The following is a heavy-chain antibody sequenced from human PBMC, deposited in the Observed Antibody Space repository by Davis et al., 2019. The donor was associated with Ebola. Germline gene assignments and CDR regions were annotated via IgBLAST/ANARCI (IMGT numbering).Heavy chain of an antibody. CDR3: AVWFTTVTTESGY. D-gene: IGHD4-17*01. V-gene: IGHV4-39*01. CDR2: IDYSGSI. CDR1: PFSIISYGYY. Sequence: MPGGSLRLSCTVSPFSIISYGYYWGWIRQPPGKGLEWIGTIDYSGSIYYNPSLKSRVTMFADTSKNQLSLKLSSVTAADLAVYYCAVWFTTVTTESGYWGQRTLVTVSS. J-gene: IGHJ4*02.